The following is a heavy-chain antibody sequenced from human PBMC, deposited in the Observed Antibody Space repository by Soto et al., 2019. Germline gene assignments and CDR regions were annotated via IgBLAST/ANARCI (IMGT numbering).Heavy chain of an antibody. J-gene: IGHJ3*02. CDR1: GFTFSSYR. Sequence: GGSLRLSCAASGFTFSSYRMNWVRQAPGKGLEWVSYISSSSSTIYYADSVKGRFTISRDNAKNSLYLQMNSLRDEDTAVYYCARDDYGSGSYNAFDIWGQGTMVTVSS. V-gene: IGHV3-48*02. CDR2: ISSSSSTI. D-gene: IGHD3-10*01. CDR3: ARDDYGSGSYNAFDI.